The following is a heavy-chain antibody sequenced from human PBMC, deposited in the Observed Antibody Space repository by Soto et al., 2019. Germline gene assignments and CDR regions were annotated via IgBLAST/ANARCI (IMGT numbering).Heavy chain of an antibody. CDR2: ISGSGGST. CDR1: GFTFSSYA. CDR3: AKQNGYGGNSELEY. J-gene: IGHJ4*02. D-gene: IGHD2-21*02. Sequence: EVQLLESGGGLVQPGGSLRLSCAASGFTFSSYAMSWVRQAPGKGLEWVSAISGSGGSTYYADSVKGRLTISRDNSKNTLYLQMNSMRAEGTAVYYCAKQNGYGGNSELEYWGQGTLVTVSS. V-gene: IGHV3-23*01.